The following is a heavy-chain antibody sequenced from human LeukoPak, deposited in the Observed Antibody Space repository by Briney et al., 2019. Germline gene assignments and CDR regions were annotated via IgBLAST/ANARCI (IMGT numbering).Heavy chain of an antibody. CDR3: ARDGALLWFGELLRPIDY. J-gene: IGHJ4*02. D-gene: IGHD3-10*01. CDR1: GGSISSYY. V-gene: IGHV4-59*01. CDR2: IYYSGST. Sequence: PSETLSLTCTVSGGSISSYYWSWIRQPPGKGLEWIGYIYYSGSTNYNPSLKSRVTISVDTSKNQFSLKLSSVTAADTAVYYCARDGALLWFGELLRPIDYWGQGTLVTVSS.